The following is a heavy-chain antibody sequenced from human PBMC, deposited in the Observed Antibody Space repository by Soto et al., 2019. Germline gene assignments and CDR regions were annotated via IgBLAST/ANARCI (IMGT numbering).Heavy chain of an antibody. D-gene: IGHD1-1*01. CDR2: IDNDGSAT. J-gene: IGHJ4*02. CDR3: ARDNRNSY. V-gene: IGHV3-74*01. CDR1: GFTFNIYW. Sequence: EVQLVESGGGLVQPGGSLRLSCVASGFTFNIYWMHWVRQAPGKGLEWVSRIDNDGSATTYADSVKGRFTISRDNAKNTLFLQMNTLRVDDTAVYYCARDNRNSYWGQGTRVTVSS.